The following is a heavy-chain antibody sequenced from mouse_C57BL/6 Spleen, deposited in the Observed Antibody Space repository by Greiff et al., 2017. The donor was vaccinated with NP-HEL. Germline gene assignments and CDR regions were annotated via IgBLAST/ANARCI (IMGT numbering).Heavy chain of an antibody. Sequence: VQLQESGPGLVQPSQSLSITCTVSGFSLTSYGVHWVRQSPGKGLEWLGVIWSGGSTDYNAAFISRLSISKDNSKSQVFFKMNSLQADDTAIYYRAREDPYYGSRGGDYWGQGTSVTVSS. CDR1: GFSLTSYG. CDR3: AREDPYYGSRGGDY. CDR2: IWSGGST. J-gene: IGHJ4*01. D-gene: IGHD1-1*01. V-gene: IGHV2-2*01.